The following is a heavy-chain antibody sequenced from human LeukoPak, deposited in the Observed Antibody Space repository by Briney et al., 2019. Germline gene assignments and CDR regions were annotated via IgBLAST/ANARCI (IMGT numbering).Heavy chain of an antibody. CDR2: ISSSSSYI. Sequence: GGSLSLSCAASGFTFSSYSMNWVRQAPGKGLEWVSSISSSSSYIYYADSVKGRFTISRDNAKNSLYLQMNSLRAEDTAVYYCARDEESLWFGEKNDAFDIWGQGTMVTVSS. D-gene: IGHD3-10*01. V-gene: IGHV3-21*01. CDR3: ARDEESLWFGEKNDAFDI. CDR1: GFTFSSYS. J-gene: IGHJ3*02.